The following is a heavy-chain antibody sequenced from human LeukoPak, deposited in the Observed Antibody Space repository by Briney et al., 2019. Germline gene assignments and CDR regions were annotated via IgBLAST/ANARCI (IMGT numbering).Heavy chain of an antibody. Sequence: MPSETLSLTCTVSGGSISSYYWSWIRQPPGKGLEWLGYIYYSGSTNYNPPLKSRVTISVDTSKSQFSLILSSVTAADTAVYYCARGVGLTQGGAFDFWGQGTLVTVSS. D-gene: IGHD3-16*01. CDR2: IYYSGST. J-gene: IGHJ4*02. CDR3: ARGVGLTQGGAFDF. CDR1: GGSISSYY. V-gene: IGHV4-59*08.